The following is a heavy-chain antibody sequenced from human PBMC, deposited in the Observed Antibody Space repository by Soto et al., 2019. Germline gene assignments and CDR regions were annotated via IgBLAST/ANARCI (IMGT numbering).Heavy chain of an antibody. Sequence: GGSLRLSCAASGFTFSNYAMSWVRQAPGKGLEWVSLVSATAGTTYYTDSVKGRFTISRDNSRNTVYLQMNSLRADDTAVDDGGKDRLAGGFDYWGQGSLVTVAS. CDR1: GFTFSNYA. J-gene: IGHJ4*02. CDR2: VSATAGTT. CDR3: GKDRLAGGFDY. D-gene: IGHD3-16*01. V-gene: IGHV3-23*01.